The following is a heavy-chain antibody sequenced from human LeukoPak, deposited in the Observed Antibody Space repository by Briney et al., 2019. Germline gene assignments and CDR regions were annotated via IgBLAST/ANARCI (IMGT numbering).Heavy chain of an antibody. J-gene: IGHJ4*02. Sequence: ASVKVSCKASGYSFTSYGISWVRQAPGQGLEWMGWISAYNGNTNYGQKLQGRVTMTTDTSTSTAYMELRSLRSGDTAVYYCARDAVSTVTAGGIDYWGQGTLVTVSS. CDR2: ISAYNGNT. CDR1: GYSFTSYG. D-gene: IGHD2-21*02. CDR3: ARDAVSTVTAGGIDY. V-gene: IGHV1-18*01.